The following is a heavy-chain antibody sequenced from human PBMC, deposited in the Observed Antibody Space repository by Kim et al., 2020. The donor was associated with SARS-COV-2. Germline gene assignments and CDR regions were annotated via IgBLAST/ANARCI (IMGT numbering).Heavy chain of an antibody. Sequence: SQTLSLTCAISGDSVSSNSVAWNWIRQSPSRGLEWLGRTYYRSKWYNDYAVSVKSRITINPDTSKNQFSLQLNSVTPEDTAVYYCARVSITMVRGVIIRHGMDVWGQGTTVTVSS. D-gene: IGHD3-10*01. CDR3: ARVSITMVRGVIIRHGMDV. J-gene: IGHJ6*02. V-gene: IGHV6-1*01. CDR2: TYYRSKWYN. CDR1: GDSVSSNSVA.